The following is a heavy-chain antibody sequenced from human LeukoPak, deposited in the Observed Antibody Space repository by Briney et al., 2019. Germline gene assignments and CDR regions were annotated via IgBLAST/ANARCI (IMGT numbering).Heavy chain of an antibody. CDR3: ATQVGAYCGGDCYFPKFDGMDV. CDR2: IYSSGNT. J-gene: IGHJ6*02. Sequence: KPSETLSLTCNVSGDSITSDNTHWHWIRQPAGKGLEWIGRIYSSGNTNYDPSFKSRVTISVDTSKNQFSLRLSSVTAADTAVYYCATQVGAYCGGDCYFPKFDGMDVWGQGTTVTVSS. V-gene: IGHV4-61*02. D-gene: IGHD2-21*02. CDR1: GDSITSDNTH.